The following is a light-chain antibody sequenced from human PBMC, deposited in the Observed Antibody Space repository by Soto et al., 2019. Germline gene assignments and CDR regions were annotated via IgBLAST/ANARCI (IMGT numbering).Light chain of an antibody. CDR3: QQYDNLFT. CDR1: QDISNY. V-gene: IGKV1-33*01. Sequence: DIQMTQSPSSLSASVGDRVTITCQASQDISNYLNWYQQKPGKAPKLLIYDASNLETGVPSRFSGSGSGTDFTCTISSVQPEDIATYYCQQYDNLFTFGPGTKVEIK. J-gene: IGKJ3*01. CDR2: DAS.